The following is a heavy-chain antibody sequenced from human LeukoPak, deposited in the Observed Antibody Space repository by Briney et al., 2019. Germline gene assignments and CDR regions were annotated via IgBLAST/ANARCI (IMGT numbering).Heavy chain of an antibody. V-gene: IGHV7-4-1*02. J-gene: IGHJ6*03. D-gene: IGHD6-19*01. CDR2: INTNTGNP. Sequence: ASVKVSCKASGYTFTSYAMNWVRQAPGQGLEWMGWINTNTGNPTYAQGFTGRFVFSLDTSVSTAYLQISSLKAEDTAVYYCARAPWLTDYYYYYMDVWGKGTTATVSS. CDR1: GYTFTSYA. CDR3: ARAPWLTDYYYYYMDV.